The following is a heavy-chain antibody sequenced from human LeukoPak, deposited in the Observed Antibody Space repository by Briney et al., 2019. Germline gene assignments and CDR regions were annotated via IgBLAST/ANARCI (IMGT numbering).Heavy chain of an antibody. CDR2: IIPIFGTA. J-gene: IGHJ4*02. Sequence: SVKVSCKASGGTFSSYAISWVRQAPGQGLEWMGGIIPIFGTANYAQKFQGRVTITADESTSTAYMELSSLRSEDTAVYYCASLDNNCSSTSCYTAIFPRPFDYWGQGTLVTVSP. V-gene: IGHV1-69*01. CDR1: GGTFSSYA. D-gene: IGHD2-2*02. CDR3: ASLDNNCSSTSCYTAIFPRPFDY.